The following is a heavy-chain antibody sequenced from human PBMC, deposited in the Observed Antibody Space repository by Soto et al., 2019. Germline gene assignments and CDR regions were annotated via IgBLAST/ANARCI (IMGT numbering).Heavy chain of an antibody. D-gene: IGHD4-17*01. V-gene: IGHV2-5*02. CDR1: GFSLSTSGVG. J-gene: IGHJ3*02. CDR3: AHSDRSPRLPYGGAFDI. Sequence: QITLKESGPTLVKPTQTLTLTCTFSGFSLSTSGVGVGWIRQPPGKALEWLALIYWDDDKRYSPSLKSRLTITKDTSKNQVVLTMTNMDPVDTATYYCAHSDRSPRLPYGGAFDIWGQGTMVTVSS. CDR2: IYWDDDK.